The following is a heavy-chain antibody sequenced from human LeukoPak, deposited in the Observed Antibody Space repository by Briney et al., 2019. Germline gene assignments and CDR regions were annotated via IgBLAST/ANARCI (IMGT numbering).Heavy chain of an antibody. V-gene: IGHV4-34*01. D-gene: IGHD2-15*01. J-gene: IGHJ3*02. CDR3: ARAMDIVVVVAATPPAFDI. Sequence: SETLSLTCVVYGGSFSGYYWSCIRQPPRKGLEWIGETNHIGSTNYNPSLKSRVTISVDTSKIQFSLKQSSVTAADTAVYYCARAMDIVVVVAATPPAFDIWGQGTMVTVSS. CDR1: GGSFSGYY. CDR2: TNHIGST.